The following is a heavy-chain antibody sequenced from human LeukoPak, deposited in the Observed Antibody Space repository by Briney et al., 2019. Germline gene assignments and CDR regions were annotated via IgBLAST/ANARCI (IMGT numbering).Heavy chain of an antibody. CDR2: IYYTGST. J-gene: IGHJ3*02. D-gene: IGHD3-10*01. Sequence: SETLSLTCTVSGGSVTSNSYYWGWIRQPPGKGLEWIGSIYYTGSTYYNVSSQNRVSISIDTSKNQLSLRLSPVTAADTAMYYCARVYITQYYYESGSPHDAFDMWGQGTMVTVSS. CDR3: ARVYITQYYYESGSPHDAFDM. CDR1: GGSVTSNSYY. V-gene: IGHV4-39*07.